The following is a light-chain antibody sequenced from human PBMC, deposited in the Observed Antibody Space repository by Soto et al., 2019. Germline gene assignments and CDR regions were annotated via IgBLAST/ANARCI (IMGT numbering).Light chain of an antibody. J-gene: IGKJ1*01. Sequence: IVMTQSPATLSVSPGERATLSCRASQSVSSSYLAWYQQQPGQAPRLLIYDASNRATGIPARFSGSGSGTDFTLTISRLEPEDFAVYYCQQYGSSPQTFGQGTKV. V-gene: IGKV3-20*01. CDR1: QSVSSSY. CDR3: QQYGSSPQT. CDR2: DAS.